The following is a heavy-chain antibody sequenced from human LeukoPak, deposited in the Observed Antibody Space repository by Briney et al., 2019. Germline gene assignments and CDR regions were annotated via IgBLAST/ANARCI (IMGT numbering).Heavy chain of an antibody. CDR2: INAGNGNT. J-gene: IGHJ5*02. D-gene: IGHD3-10*01. CDR1: GYTFTSYA. CDR3: ARDREPRLLWFGLFDP. Sequence: ASVKVSCKASGYTFTSYAMHWVRQAPGQRLEWMGWINAGNGNTKYSQKFQGRVTITRDTSASTAYMELSSLRSEDTAVYYCARDREPRLLWFGLFDPWGQGTLVTVSS. V-gene: IGHV1-3*01.